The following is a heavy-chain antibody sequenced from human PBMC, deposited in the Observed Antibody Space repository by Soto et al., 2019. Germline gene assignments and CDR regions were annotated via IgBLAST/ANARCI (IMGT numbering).Heavy chain of an antibody. CDR2: ISGSGGSE. CDR3: AKGDTTMIADYYAMDV. V-gene: IGHV3-23*01. J-gene: IGHJ6*02. Sequence: LRLSCAVSGFTFTSYAMTWVRQAPGKGLEWVSAISGSGGSEFYADSVKGRFTISRDNSKNTLYLQMKSLRAEDTALYYCAKGDTTMIADYYAMDVWGQGTTVTVSS. CDR1: GFTFTSYA. D-gene: IGHD2-21*01.